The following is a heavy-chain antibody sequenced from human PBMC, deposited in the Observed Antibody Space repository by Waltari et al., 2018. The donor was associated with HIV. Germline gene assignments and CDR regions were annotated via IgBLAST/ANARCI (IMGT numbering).Heavy chain of an antibody. CDR1: GGSFSGYY. CDR2: SNHSGST. D-gene: IGHD3-16*01. V-gene: IGHV4-34*01. Sequence: QVQLQQWGAGLLKPSETLSLTCAVNGGSFSGYYWSWIRQPPGKGLEWIGESNHSGSTNYNPSLKSRVTISVDTSKNQFSLKLSSVTAANTAVYYCARMGGPRGMDVWGQGTTVTVSS. CDR3: ARMGGPRGMDV. J-gene: IGHJ6*02.